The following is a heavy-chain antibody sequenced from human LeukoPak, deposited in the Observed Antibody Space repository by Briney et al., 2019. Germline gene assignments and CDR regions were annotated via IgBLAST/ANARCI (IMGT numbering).Heavy chain of an antibody. V-gene: IGHV3-21*04. CDR3: ARRSVVTAINFDAFDF. Sequence: KSGGSLRLSCAASGFTFSSYSMNWVRQAPGKGLEWVSSISSSSSYIYYADSVKGRFTISRDNAKNSLYLQMNSLRAEDTAVYYCARRSVVTAINFDAFDFWGQGTMVTVSS. D-gene: IGHD2-21*02. J-gene: IGHJ3*01. CDR1: GFTFSSYS. CDR2: ISSSSSYI.